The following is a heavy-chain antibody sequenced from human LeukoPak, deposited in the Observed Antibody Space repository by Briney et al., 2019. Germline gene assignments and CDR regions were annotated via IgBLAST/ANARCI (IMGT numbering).Heavy chain of an antibody. CDR2: ISDDGTRK. CDR1: GFTFSSYG. Sequence: GGSLRLSCAASGFTFSSYGIHWVRLAPGKGLEWVAVISDDGTRKYYADSVQGRFTISRDNSRNTLYLQMNSLRAEDMAVYYCARDRDYYGSGSSPLDYWGQGTLVTVSS. V-gene: IGHV3-30*03. D-gene: IGHD3-10*01. J-gene: IGHJ4*02. CDR3: ARDRDYYGSGSSPLDY.